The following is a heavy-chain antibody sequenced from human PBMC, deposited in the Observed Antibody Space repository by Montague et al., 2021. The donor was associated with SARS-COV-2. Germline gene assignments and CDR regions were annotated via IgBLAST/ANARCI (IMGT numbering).Heavy chain of an antibody. CDR3: ARYRGHDSVNYGTDA. D-gene: IGHD5-12*01. V-gene: IGHV3-33*01. J-gene: IGHJ6*02. CDR2: LWFDGSNT. CDR1: GFTFSTYG. Sequence: SLRLSCAASGFTFSTYGMHWIRQAPGKGLEWVAALWFDGSNTKYANSVRGRFTISRDNSKKMLYLEMNGLRAEDTAVYYCARYRGHDSVNYGTDAWGQGTTVIVSS.